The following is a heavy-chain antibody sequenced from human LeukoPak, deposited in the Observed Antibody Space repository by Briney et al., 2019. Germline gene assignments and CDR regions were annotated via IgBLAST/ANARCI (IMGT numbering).Heavy chain of an antibody. CDR3: VRDATRVGDLDH. CDR1: GFTFTDFW. J-gene: IGHJ4*02. CDR2: INEGGSEK. Sequence: GGSLRLSCAASGFTFTDFWMMWARQAPGKGLEWVAQINEGGSEKYYVDSVRGRFTISRDNAMNSLDLQMSTLRVEDTAVYYCVRDATRVGDLDHWGQGTLVTVYS. D-gene: IGHD3-3*01. V-gene: IGHV3-7*01.